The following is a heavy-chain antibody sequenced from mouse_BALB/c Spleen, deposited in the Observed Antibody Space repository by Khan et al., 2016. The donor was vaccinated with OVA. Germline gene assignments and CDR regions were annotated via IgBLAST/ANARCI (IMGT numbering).Heavy chain of an antibody. CDR2: INLHNGYT. Sequence: QVQLQQSGAELARPGALVNMSCKASGYTFTSYTIHWVKQRPGQGLEWIGYINLHNGYTNHNLKFKDKATLTADKSSSTAYMQLSSLTSEDSAVYYWARSTDGNPAWFAYWGQGTLVTVSA. CDR1: GYTFTSYT. D-gene: IGHD2-1*01. V-gene: IGHV1-4*01. J-gene: IGHJ3*01. CDR3: ARSTDGNPAWFAY.